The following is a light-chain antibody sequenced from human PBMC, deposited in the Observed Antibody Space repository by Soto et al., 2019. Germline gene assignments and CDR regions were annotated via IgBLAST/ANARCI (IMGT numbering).Light chain of an antibody. Sequence: DIPMTQSPSSLSASVGDRVTITCQASQDISNYLNWYQQKPGKAPKLLIYDASNLETGVPSRFSGRGSGTDFTFTISSLQPEDIATYYCQQYDNLPYTFGQGTKLEIK. CDR3: QQYDNLPYT. V-gene: IGKV1-33*01. CDR1: QDISNY. J-gene: IGKJ2*01. CDR2: DAS.